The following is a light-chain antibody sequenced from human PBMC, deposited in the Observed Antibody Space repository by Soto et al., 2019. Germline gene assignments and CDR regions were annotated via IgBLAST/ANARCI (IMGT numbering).Light chain of an antibody. V-gene: IGKV3-11*01. CDR2: DSS. CDR3: QQRSNWPLT. J-gene: IGKJ4*01. CDR1: QSVSSSY. Sequence: EIVLTQSPGTLSLSPGERATLSCRASQSVSSSYLAWYQQKRGQAPRLLIYDSSNRATGIPARFSGSGSGTDFSLTISSLEPEDFAVYYCQQRSNWPLTFGGGTKV.